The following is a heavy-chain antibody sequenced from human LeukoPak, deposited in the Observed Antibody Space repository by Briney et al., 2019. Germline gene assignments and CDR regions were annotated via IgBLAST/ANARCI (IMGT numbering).Heavy chain of an antibody. CDR3: ARDQTQYSSGWYIPCPVDY. J-gene: IGHJ4*02. CDR2: ISAYNGNT. D-gene: IGHD6-19*01. CDR1: GYTFTSYG. V-gene: IGHV1-18*01. Sequence: GASVKVSCKASGYTFTSYGISWVRQAPGQGLEWMGWISAYNGNTNYAQKLQGRVTMTTDTSTSTAYMELRSLRSDDTAVYYCARDQTQYSSGWYIPCPVDYWGQGTLVTVSS.